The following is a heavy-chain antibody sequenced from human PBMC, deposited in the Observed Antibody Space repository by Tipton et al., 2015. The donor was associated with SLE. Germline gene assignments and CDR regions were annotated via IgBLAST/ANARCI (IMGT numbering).Heavy chain of an antibody. CDR2: INHSGST. CDR1: GGSFSGYY. D-gene: IGHD7-27*01. CDR3: ARGELGIRTFDD. J-gene: IGHJ4*02. V-gene: IGHV4-34*01. Sequence: TLSLTCAVYGGSFSGYYWSWIRRPPGKGLEWIGEINHSGSTNYNPSLKSRVTISVDTSKNQFSLKLGSVTAADTAVYYCARGELGIRTFDDWGQGTLVTVSS.